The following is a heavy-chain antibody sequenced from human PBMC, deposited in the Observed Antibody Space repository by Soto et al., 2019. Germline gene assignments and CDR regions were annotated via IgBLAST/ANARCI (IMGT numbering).Heavy chain of an antibody. CDR3: TRDGGDTIFGVVIIQRWYFDY. CDR2: IRSKAYGGTT. Sequence: HPGGSLRLSCTASGFTFGDYAMSWFRQAPGKGLEWVGFIRSKAYGGTTEYAASVKGRFTISRDDSKSIAYLQMNSLKTEDTAVYYCTRDGGDTIFGVVIIQRWYFDYWGQGTLVTVSS. D-gene: IGHD3-3*01. V-gene: IGHV3-49*03. CDR1: GFTFGDYA. J-gene: IGHJ4*02.